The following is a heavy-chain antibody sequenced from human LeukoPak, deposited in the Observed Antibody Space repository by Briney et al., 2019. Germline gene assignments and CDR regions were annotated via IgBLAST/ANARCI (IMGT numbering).Heavy chain of an antibody. V-gene: IGHV4-61*08. J-gene: IGHJ4*02. CDR1: GGSISSGGYY. Sequence: SQTLSLTCTVSGGSISSGGYYWSWIRQPPGKGLEFIGYIAASGTTKHNPSLKSRVTLSMDTSKNQFSLKLRSVTAADTAVYFCARFPYFEGFDYWGQGTQVIVSS. CDR3: ARFPYFEGFDY. CDR2: IAASGTT. D-gene: IGHD3-9*01.